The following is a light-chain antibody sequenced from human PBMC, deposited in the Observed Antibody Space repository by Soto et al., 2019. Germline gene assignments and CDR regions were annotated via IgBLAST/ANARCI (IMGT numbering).Light chain of an antibody. CDR1: DIGAKS. Sequence: SYELTQPPSLSVAPGQTARITCEAIDIGAKSVHGYQVKAGQAPVSVIYYNRDRPSGIPDRFSGSNSGSPATLTISGVEAGDEDDYYCQVWDRDSEHYVFGTGTQLTVL. CDR2: YNR. CDR3: QVWDRDSEHYV. J-gene: IGLJ1*01. V-gene: IGLV3-21*04.